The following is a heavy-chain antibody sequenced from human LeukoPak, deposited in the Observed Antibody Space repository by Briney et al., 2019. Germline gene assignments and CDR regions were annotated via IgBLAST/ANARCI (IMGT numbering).Heavy chain of an antibody. CDR3: ARGTLSVDYGGHLRERNNYYYMDV. CDR2: INHSGST. V-gene: IGHV4-34*01. Sequence: PSETLSFTCAVYGESFSGYYWSWIRQPPGKGLEWIGEINHSGSTNYNPSVKSRVTISVDTSKNQFSLKLSSVTAADTAVYYCARGTLSVDYGGHLRERNNYYYMDVWGKGTTVTVSS. J-gene: IGHJ6*03. D-gene: IGHD4-23*01. CDR1: GESFSGYY.